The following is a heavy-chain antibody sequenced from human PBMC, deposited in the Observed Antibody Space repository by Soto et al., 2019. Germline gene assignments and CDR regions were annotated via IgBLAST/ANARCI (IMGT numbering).Heavy chain of an antibody. CDR2: INSYNGNT. V-gene: IGHV1-18*01. D-gene: IGHD6-19*01. J-gene: IGHJ5*02. CDR1: GYTFTSYG. Sequence: ASVKVSCRASGYTFTSYGISWVRQAPGQGLEWMGWINSYNGNTNYAQKLQGRVTMTTDTSTSTAYMELRSLRSDDTAVYYCAREPVAGIWFDPWGQGTLVTVSS. CDR3: AREPVAGIWFDP.